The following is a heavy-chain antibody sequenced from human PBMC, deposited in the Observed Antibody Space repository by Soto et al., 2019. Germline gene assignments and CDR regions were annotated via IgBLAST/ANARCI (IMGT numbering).Heavy chain of an antibody. CDR2: ISAYNGNT. CDR1: GYTFTSYG. D-gene: IGHD3-3*01. CDR3: AREGKGDFWSGYPVGLDY. J-gene: IGHJ4*02. Sequence: EASVKVSCKASGYTFTSYGISWVRQAPGQGLEWMGWISAYNGNTNYAQKLQGRVTMTTDTSTSTAYMELRSLRSDDTAVYYCAREGKGDFWSGYPVGLDYWGQGTLVTVSS. V-gene: IGHV1-18*01.